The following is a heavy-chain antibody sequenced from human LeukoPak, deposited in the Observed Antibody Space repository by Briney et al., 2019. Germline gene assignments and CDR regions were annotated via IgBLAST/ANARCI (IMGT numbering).Heavy chain of an antibody. CDR2: IYYSGST. CDR3: ARANLDYYYGMDV. J-gene: IGHJ6*04. V-gene: IGHV4-59*01. Sequence: PSETLSLTCTVSGGSISSYYWSWIRQPPGKGLEWIGYIYYSGSTNYNPSLKSRVTISVDMSKNQSSLKLSSVTAADTAVYYCARANLDYYYGMDVWGKGTTVTVSS. CDR1: GGSISSYY.